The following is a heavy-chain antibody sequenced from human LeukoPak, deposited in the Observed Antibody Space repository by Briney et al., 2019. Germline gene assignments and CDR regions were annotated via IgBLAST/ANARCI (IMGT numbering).Heavy chain of an antibody. CDR2: ISYTGSP. D-gene: IGHD6-13*01. J-gene: IGHJ5*01. V-gene: IGHV4-39*07. CDR3: ARVIRGSTWFSWFDS. Sequence: SETLSLTSTVSGDPGSSANYYWGWIRQSPGKGLEWIGRISYTGSPYYNPSLKSRVTISIDKPNHQFSLKVTSVTAADTAVYYCARVIRGSTWFSWFDSWGQGTLVTVSS. CDR1: GDPGSSANYY.